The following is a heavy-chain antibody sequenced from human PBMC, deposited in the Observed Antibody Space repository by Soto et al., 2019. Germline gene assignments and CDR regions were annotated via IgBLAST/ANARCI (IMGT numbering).Heavy chain of an antibody. D-gene: IGHD4-17*01. Sequence: QVQLVESGGGVVQPGRSLRLSCAASGFTFSSYGMHWVRQAPGKGLEWVAVIWYDGSNKYYADSVKGRFTISRDNSKNTLYLQMNSRRAEDTAVYYCARDRTTVTQMGDYWGQGTLVTVSS. CDR3: ARDRTTVTQMGDY. J-gene: IGHJ4*02. CDR1: GFTFSSYG. CDR2: IWYDGSNK. V-gene: IGHV3-33*01.